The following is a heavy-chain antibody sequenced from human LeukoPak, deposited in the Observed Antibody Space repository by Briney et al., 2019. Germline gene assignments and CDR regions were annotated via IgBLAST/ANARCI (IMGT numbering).Heavy chain of an antibody. CDR2: INKDGGEK. D-gene: IGHD4-11*01. Sequence: GGSLRLSCEGSAFIFSGHWMSWIRQAPGKGLEWVANINKDGGEKYYVDSVKGRFTISRDNAKNSLYLQMNSLRAEDTAVYYCVRSPFSNGYWGQGTLVTVSS. V-gene: IGHV3-7*03. J-gene: IGHJ4*02. CDR3: VRSPFSNGY. CDR1: AFIFSGHW.